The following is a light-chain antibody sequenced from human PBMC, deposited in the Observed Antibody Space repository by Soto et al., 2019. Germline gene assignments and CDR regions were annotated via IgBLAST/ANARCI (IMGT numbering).Light chain of an antibody. J-gene: IGKJ2*01. CDR3: QQYGSSPLYT. V-gene: IGKV3-20*01. CDR1: QSVSSSY. Sequence: EIVLTQSPGTLSLSPGERATLSCRASQSVSSSYLAWYQQKPGQAPRLLIYGASSRATGIPDRFSGSGSGTDFTLTISRLEPEDFAVYYCQQYGSSPLYTFPQGTKLEIK. CDR2: GAS.